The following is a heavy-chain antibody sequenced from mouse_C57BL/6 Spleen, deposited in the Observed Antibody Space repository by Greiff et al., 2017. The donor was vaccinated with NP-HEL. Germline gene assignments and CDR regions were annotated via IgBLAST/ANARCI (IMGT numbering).Heavy chain of an antibody. D-gene: IGHD2-3*01. J-gene: IGHJ1*03. CDR2: INPFHGGT. CDR3: ASLYEYWYFDV. CDR1: GYTFTDYY. V-gene: IGHV1-19*01. Sequence: VQLQQSGPVLVKPGASVKMSCKASGYTFTDYYMNWVKQSHGKSLEWIGGINPFHGGTSYNQKFKGKATLTVDKSSSTTYMELNSLTPEDYAVYDCASLYEYWYFDVWGTGTTLTVSS.